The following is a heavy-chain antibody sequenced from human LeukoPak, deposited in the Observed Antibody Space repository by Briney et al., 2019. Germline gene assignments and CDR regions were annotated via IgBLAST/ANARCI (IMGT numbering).Heavy chain of an antibody. Sequence: SETLCLTCAVYGGSFSGYYWSWIRQPPGKGLEWIGEINHSGSTNYNPSLKSRVTISVDTSKNQFSLKLSSVTAADTAVYYCARARGGFWGQGTLVTVSS. V-gene: IGHV4-34*01. J-gene: IGHJ4*02. CDR1: GGSFSGYY. D-gene: IGHD1-26*01. CDR3: ARARGGF. CDR2: INHSGST.